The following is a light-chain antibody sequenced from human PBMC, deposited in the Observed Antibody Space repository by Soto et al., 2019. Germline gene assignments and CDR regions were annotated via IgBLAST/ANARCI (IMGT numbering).Light chain of an antibody. CDR2: AAS. CDR3: QKYNGAPWT. CDR1: QHITNY. V-gene: IGKV1-27*01. J-gene: IGKJ1*01. Sequence: DIQMTQSPSSLSASVGDRVTITCRASQHITNYLAWYQQKPGKVPKLLIYAASTLVSGVPSRFSGSGSGTDFTLTITSLQPEDAATYYCQKYNGAPWTFGQGTKVDIK.